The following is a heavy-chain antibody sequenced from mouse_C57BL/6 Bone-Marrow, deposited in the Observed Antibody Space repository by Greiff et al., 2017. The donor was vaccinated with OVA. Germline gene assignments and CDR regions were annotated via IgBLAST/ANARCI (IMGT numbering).Heavy chain of an antibody. D-gene: IGHD6-2*01. V-gene: IGHV1-82*01. CDR1: GYAFSSSW. CDR3: ARSTARLVWYFDV. J-gene: IGHJ1*03. CDR2: IYPGDGDT. Sequence: VKLMESGPELAKPGASVKISCKASGYAFSSSWMNWVKQRPGKGLEWIGRIYPGDGDTNYNGKFKGKATLTADKSSSTAYMQLSSLTSEDSAVYFCARSTARLVWYFDVWGTGTTVTVSS.